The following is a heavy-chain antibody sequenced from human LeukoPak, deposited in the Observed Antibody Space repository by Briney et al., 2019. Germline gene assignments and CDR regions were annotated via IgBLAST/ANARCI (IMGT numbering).Heavy chain of an antibody. J-gene: IGHJ3*02. CDR1: GFTFSSYS. Sequence: GGSLRLSCAASGFTFSSYSMNWVRQAPGKGLEWVSSISSSSSYIYYADSVKGRFTIPRDNAKNSLYLQMNSLRAEDTAVYYCARDRNYDFWSGTTRDAFDIWGQGTMVTVSS. CDR2: ISSSSSYI. V-gene: IGHV3-21*01. D-gene: IGHD3-3*01. CDR3: ARDRNYDFWSGTTRDAFDI.